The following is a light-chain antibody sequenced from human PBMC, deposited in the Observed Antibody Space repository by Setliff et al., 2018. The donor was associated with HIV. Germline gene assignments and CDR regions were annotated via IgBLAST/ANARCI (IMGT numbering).Light chain of an antibody. CDR2: EVS. J-gene: IGLJ1*01. Sequence: QSVLTQPASVSGSPGQSITISCTGTISDVGTYNYVSRYQQHPGKAPKHMMYEVSNRPSGVSNRFSGSKSGNTASLTISGRQAEDEADYYCSSYTSNNFYVFGTVTKV. CDR3: SSYTSNNFYV. CDR1: ISDVGTYNY. V-gene: IGLV2-14*01.